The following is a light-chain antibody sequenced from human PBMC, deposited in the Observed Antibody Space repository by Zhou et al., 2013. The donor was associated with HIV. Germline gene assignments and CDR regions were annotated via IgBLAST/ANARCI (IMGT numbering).Light chain of an antibody. V-gene: IGKV3-20*01. J-gene: IGKJ5*01. CDR3: QQFDGSPPII. Sequence: ETVLTQSPATLSLSPGDRATLSCRASQNVRSYLAWYQHKPGQAPRLLIYDASNRAPGIPDRFSGSGSGTDFTLTISRVEPEDIAVYFCQQFDGSPPIIFGPGTRLDIK. CDR2: DAS. CDR1: QNVRSY.